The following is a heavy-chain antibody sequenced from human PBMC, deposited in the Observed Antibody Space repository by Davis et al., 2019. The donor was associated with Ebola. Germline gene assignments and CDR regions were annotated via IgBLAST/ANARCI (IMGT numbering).Heavy chain of an antibody. Sequence: MPSETLSLTCTVSGGSISSSSYYWGWIRQPPGKGLEWIGSIYYSGSTYYNPSLKSRVTISVDTSKNQFSLKLSSVTAADTAVYYCARSYPDYWGQGTLVTVSS. V-gene: IGHV4-39*01. D-gene: IGHD3-16*01. CDR2: IYYSGST. CDR3: ARSYPDY. J-gene: IGHJ4*02. CDR1: GGSISSSSYY.